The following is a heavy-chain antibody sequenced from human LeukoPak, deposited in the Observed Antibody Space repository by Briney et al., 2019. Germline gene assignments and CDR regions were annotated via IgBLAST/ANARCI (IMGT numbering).Heavy chain of an antibody. CDR3: ARLFGGVTTFDY. CDR2: INPDGSST. V-gene: IGHV3-7*01. D-gene: IGHD4-17*01. Sequence: PGGSLRLSCAASGFSFSPYWMSWVRQGPGKGLDWVASINPDGSSTPYVDSVKGRFTISRDNAQNSLYLQMNSLSAEDTAVYYCARLFGGVTTFDYWGQGTLVTASS. CDR1: GFSFSPYW. J-gene: IGHJ4*02.